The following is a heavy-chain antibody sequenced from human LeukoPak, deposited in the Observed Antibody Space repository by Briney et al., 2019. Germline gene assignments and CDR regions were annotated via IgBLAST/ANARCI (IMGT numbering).Heavy chain of an antibody. V-gene: IGHV3-53*01. J-gene: IGHJ4*02. CDR1: GFTVSSNY. CDR2: IYTGGTT. D-gene: IGHD3-9*01. Sequence: GGSLRLSCAASGFTVSSNYMSWVRQAPGKGLEWVSIIYTGGTTYYADSVKGRFTISRDNSKNTVYLHMNSLRAADTAVYYCARVSAPYPGNSFPGVFDNWGQGTLVTVSS. CDR3: ARVSAPYPGNSFPGVFDN.